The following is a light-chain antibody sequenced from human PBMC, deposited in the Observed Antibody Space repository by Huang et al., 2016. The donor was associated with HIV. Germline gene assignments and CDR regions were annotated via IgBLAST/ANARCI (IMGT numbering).Light chain of an antibody. Sequence: EIVLTQSPATLSLSPGERATLYCRASQSVSSYLAWYQQKPGQAPMLLIYDASNRATGIPARFRCSGSGTDFTLTISSLEPEDFAVYYCQQRSNWPPTFGQGTKVEIK. J-gene: IGKJ1*01. V-gene: IGKV3-11*01. CDR1: QSVSSY. CDR2: DAS. CDR3: QQRSNWPPT.